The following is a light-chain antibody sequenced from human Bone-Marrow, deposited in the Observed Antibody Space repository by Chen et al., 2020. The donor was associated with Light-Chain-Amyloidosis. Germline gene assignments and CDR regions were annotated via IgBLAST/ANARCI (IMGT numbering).Light chain of an antibody. CDR2: WAS. CDR1: QSVLYSSNNKNY. J-gene: IGKJ3*01. CDR3: QQYYNTLT. Sequence: DIVMTQSPDSLAVSLGERATINCKSSQSVLYSSNNKNYLAWYQQKPGQPPKLLIHWASTRESGVPDRFSGSGSGTDFTLTISSLQAEDVAVYYCQQYYNTLTVGPGTKVNIK. V-gene: IGKV4-1*01.